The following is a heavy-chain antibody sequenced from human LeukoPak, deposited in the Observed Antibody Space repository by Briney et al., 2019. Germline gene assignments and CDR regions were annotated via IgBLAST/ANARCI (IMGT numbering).Heavy chain of an antibody. D-gene: IGHD3-16*01. CDR3: AKDSGRTYYDYVWGSCDY. V-gene: IGHV3-33*06. Sequence: GRSLRLSCAASGFTFSSYGMHWVRQAPGKGLEWVAVIWYDGSNKYYADSVKGRFTITRDNSKNTLYLQMNSLRAEDTAVYHCAKDSGRTYYDYVWGSCDYWGQGTLVTVSS. CDR2: IWYDGSNK. J-gene: IGHJ4*02. CDR1: GFTFSSYG.